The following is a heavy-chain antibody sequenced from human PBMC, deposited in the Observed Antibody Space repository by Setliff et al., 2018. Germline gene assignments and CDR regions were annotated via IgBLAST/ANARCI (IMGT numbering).Heavy chain of an antibody. Sequence: PSETLSLTCTVSGGSISSTSYYWGWVRQPPGKGLEWVANIDPDGIGKYYIDSVRGRFTISRDNAKNTLYLHMNNLRAEDTSVYYCGRDVFDFRTGQGGPWGQGTRVTVSS. V-gene: IGHV3-7*01. CDR3: GRDVFDFRTGQGGP. J-gene: IGHJ5*02. CDR1: GGSISSTSYY. CDR2: IDPDGIGK. D-gene: IGHD3-3*01.